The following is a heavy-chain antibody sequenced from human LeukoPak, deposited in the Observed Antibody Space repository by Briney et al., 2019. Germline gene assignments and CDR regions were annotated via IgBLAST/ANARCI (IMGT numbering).Heavy chain of an antibody. CDR2: ISGSGGST. CDR1: GGSFSGYY. Sequence: ETLSLTCAVYGGSFSGYYWSWVRQAPGKGLEWVSAISGSGGSTYYSDSVRGRFTISRDNFKRTLFLQMNSLRADDTAVYYCAHGTMYQLDSWGQGTLVTVSS. CDR3: AHGTMYQLDS. D-gene: IGHD2-2*01. J-gene: IGHJ4*02. V-gene: IGHV3-23*01.